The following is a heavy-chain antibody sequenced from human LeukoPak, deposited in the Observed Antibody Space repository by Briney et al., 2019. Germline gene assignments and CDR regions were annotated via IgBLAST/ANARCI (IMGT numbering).Heavy chain of an antibody. D-gene: IGHD2-21*02. Sequence: SVKVSCKASGGTFSSYAISWVRQAPGQGLEWVGGIIPIFGTANYAQKFQGRVTITADESTSTAYMELSSPRSEDTAVYYCARALFSGSATVTNYYYYYMDVWGKGTTVTISS. CDR3: ARALFSGSATVTNYYYYYMDV. CDR2: IIPIFGTA. V-gene: IGHV1-69*13. CDR1: GGTFSSYA. J-gene: IGHJ6*03.